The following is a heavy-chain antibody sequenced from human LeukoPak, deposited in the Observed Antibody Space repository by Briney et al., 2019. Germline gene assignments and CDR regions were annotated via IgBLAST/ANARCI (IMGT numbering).Heavy chain of an antibody. V-gene: IGHV4-59*01. CDR1: GGSISSYY. Sequence: SETLSLTCTVSGGSISSYYWSWIRQPPGKGLEWIGYIYDSGSTIYNPSLKSRVTISVDTSKNQFSLKLSSVTAADTAVFYCASLTTADAFDIWGQGTMVTVSS. CDR2: IYDSGST. J-gene: IGHJ3*02. D-gene: IGHD3-22*01. CDR3: ASLTTADAFDI.